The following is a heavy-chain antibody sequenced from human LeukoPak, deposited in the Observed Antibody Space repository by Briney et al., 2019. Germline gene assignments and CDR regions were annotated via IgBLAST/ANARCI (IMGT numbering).Heavy chain of an antibody. CDR2: IYYSGST. CDR3: ARDGVSFESGDYVSGFDY. Sequence: PSETLSLTCTVSGGSISSYYWSWIRQPPGKGLEWIGYIYYSGSTNYNPSLKRRVTISGDTSKNQFSLKLSSVTAADTAVYYCARDGVSFESGDYVSGFDYWGQGTLVTVSS. CDR1: GGSISSYY. V-gene: IGHV4-59*01. D-gene: IGHD4-17*01. J-gene: IGHJ4*02.